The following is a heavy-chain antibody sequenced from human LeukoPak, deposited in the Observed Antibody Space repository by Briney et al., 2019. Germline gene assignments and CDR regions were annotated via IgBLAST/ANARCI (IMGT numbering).Heavy chain of an antibody. CDR2: IYYSGST. CDR3: ARDQLARGFDY. J-gene: IGHJ4*02. CDR1: GGSFSGYY. Sequence: PSETLSLTCAVYGGSFSGYYWSWIRQPPGKGLEWIGYIYYSGSTNYNPSLKSRVTISVDTSKNQFSLKLSSVTAADTAVYYCARDQLARGFDYWGQGTLVTVSS. V-gene: IGHV4-59*01. D-gene: IGHD1-1*01.